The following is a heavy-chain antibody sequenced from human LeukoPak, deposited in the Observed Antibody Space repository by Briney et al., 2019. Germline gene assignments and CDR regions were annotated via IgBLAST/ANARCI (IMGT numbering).Heavy chain of an antibody. CDR1: GFTVSSNY. CDR2: IKQDGSEK. V-gene: IGHV3-7*01. J-gene: IGHJ6*03. CDR3: ARGASYYYYYYMDV. Sequence: PGGSLRLSCAASGFTVSSNYMTWVRQAPGKGLEWVANIKQDGSEKYYVDSVKGRFTISRDNAKNSLYLQMNSLRAEDTAVYYCARGASYYYYYYMDVWGKGTTVTVSS.